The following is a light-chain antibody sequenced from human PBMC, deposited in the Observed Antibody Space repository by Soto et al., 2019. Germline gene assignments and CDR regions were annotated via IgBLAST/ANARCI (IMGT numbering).Light chain of an antibody. CDR1: QSVSSN. J-gene: IGKJ1*01. CDR3: QQYNNWPPWT. Sequence: EIVMTQSPATLSVSPGERATLSCRASQSVSSNLAWYQQKPGQAPRLLIYGASTRATGIPARFSGSGSWTEFTLTISSLQSEDFAVYSCQQYNNWPPWTFGQGTKVEIK. CDR2: GAS. V-gene: IGKV3-15*01.